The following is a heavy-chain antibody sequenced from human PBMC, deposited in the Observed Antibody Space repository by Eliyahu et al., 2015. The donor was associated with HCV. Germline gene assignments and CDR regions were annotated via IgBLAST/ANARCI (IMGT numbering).Heavy chain of an antibody. J-gene: IGHJ4*02. Sequence: QITLKESGPTLVKPTQTLTLTCTFSGFSXSTSGVGVGWIRQPPGKALEGLALIYWNDDKRYSPSLKSRLTITKDTSKNQVVLTMTNMDPVDTATYYCAHRIGPAAARGFDYWGQGTLVTVSA. CDR3: AHRIGPAAARGFDY. CDR1: GFSXSTSGVG. CDR2: IYWNDDK. V-gene: IGHV2-5*01. D-gene: IGHD6-6*01.